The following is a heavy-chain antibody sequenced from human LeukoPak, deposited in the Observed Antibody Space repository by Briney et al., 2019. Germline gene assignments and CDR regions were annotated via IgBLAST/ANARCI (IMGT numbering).Heavy chain of an antibody. CDR3: ASSLVRADMVTGIDY. Sequence: SETLSLTCAVYGGSFSGYYWIWIRQPPGKGLECIGEINRSGSTTYNPSLKSRVTISLDTSKNQFSLKLSSVTAADTAVYYCASSLVRADMVTGIDYWAREPWSPSPQ. CDR1: GGSFSGYY. J-gene: IGHJ4*02. D-gene: IGHD5-18*01. CDR2: INRSGST. V-gene: IGHV4-34*01.